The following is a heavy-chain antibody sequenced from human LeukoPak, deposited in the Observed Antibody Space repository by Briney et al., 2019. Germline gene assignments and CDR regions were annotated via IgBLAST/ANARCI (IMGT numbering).Heavy chain of an antibody. CDR2: INTKTGAT. CDR1: GYKLTDNW. J-gene: IGHJ4*02. D-gene: IGHD2-15*01. V-gene: IGHV1-2*02. CDR3: ARGVVACPN. Sequence: SVKVSCKSFGYKLTDNWIHWVRQAPGQGLEWMGLINTKTGATDLAPKFQGRLTITRDTYVNTTYIEVSRLTSDDAAVYFCARGVVACPNWGQGTLVTVSS.